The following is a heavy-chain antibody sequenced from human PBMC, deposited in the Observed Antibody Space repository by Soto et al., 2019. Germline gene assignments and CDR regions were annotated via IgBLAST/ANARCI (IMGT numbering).Heavy chain of an antibody. CDR3: ARVGDHTNP. J-gene: IGHJ5*02. CDR2: IIPMFGTT. Sequence: QVQLVQSGAEVKKPGASVKVSCKASGYTFTSYYMHWVRQAPGQGLEWMGGIIPMFGTTNYAQKFQGRVTITADDSTSTTHLELSNLRFEDTAVYYCARVGDHTNPWGQGTLVTVSS. V-gene: IGHV1-69*01. CDR1: GYTFTSYY. D-gene: IGHD3-16*01.